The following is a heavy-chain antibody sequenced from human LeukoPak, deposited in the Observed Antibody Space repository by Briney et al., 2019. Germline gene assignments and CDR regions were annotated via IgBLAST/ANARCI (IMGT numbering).Heavy chain of an antibody. D-gene: IGHD6-6*01. J-gene: IGHJ3*02. Sequence: GGSLRLSCAASGFTFSDYYMSWIRQAPGKGLEWVSCISSSGSTIYYADSVKGRFTISRDNAKNSLYLQMNSLRAEDTAVYYCASVRLEYSSSDDAFDIWGQGTMVTVSS. V-gene: IGHV3-11*04. CDR1: GFTFSDYY. CDR3: ASVRLEYSSSDDAFDI. CDR2: ISSSGSTI.